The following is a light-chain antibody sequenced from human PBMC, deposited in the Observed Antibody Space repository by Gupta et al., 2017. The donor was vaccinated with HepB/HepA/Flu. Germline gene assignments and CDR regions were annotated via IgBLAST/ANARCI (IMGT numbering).Light chain of an antibody. CDR1: QSVLYSSNNKNY. CDR3: QQYYSTPLT. J-gene: IGKJ2*01. CDR2: WAS. V-gene: IGKV4-1*01. Sequence: DIVMSHTPDTLAVSPGERATINCKSSQSVLYSSNNKNYLAWYQQKPGQPPKLLIYWASTRESGVPDRFSGSGSGTDFTLTISSLQAEDVAVYYCQQYYSTPLTFGQGTKLEIK.